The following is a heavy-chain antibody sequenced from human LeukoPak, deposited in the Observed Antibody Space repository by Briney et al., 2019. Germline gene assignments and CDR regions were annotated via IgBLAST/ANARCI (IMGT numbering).Heavy chain of an antibody. V-gene: IGHV3-9*01. D-gene: IGHD2-2*03. CDR1: GFTFDDYA. Sequence: GGSLRLSCAASGFTFDDYAMHWVRQAPGKGLEWVSGISWNSGSIGYADSVKGRFTTSRDNAKNSLYLQMNSLRAEDTAVYYCARVLDIVVVPAANDAFDIWGQGTMDIVSS. J-gene: IGHJ3*02. CDR2: ISWNSGSI. CDR3: ARVLDIVVVPAANDAFDI.